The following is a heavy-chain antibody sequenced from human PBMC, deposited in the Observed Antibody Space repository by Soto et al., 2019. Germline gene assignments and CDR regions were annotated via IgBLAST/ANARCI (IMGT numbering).Heavy chain of an antibody. CDR2: IYYSGST. CDR1: GGSISSGGYY. V-gene: IGHV4-31*03. D-gene: IGHD2-15*01. CDR3: ARDQAREAATTLEYYYGMDV. J-gene: IGHJ6*02. Sequence: ASETLSLTCTVSGGSISSGGYYWSWIRQHPGKGLEWIGYIYYSGSTYYNPSLKSRVTISVDTSKNQFSLKLSSVTAADTAVYYCARDQAREAATTLEYYYGMDVWGQGTTVTVSS.